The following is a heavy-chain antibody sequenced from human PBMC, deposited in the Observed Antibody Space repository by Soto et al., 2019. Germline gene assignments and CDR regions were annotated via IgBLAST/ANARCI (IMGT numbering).Heavy chain of an antibody. CDR1: GGTFSSYA. D-gene: IGHD1-26*01. Sequence: QVQLVQSGAEVKKPGSSVKVSCKASGGTFSSYAISWVRQAPGQGLEWMGGIIPIFGTANYAQKFQGRVTITADEATSTAYMVMSSLRSEDSAVYYCASLIRGRVSGGSYGMEVWGRGTTVTVSS. CDR3: ASLIRGRVSGGSYGMEV. J-gene: IGHJ6*02. V-gene: IGHV1-69*01. CDR2: IIPIFGTA.